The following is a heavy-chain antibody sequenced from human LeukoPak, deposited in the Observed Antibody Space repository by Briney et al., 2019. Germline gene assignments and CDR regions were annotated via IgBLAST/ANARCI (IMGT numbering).Heavy chain of an antibody. D-gene: IGHD6-13*01. CDR1: GGSISTFY. J-gene: IGHJ4*02. V-gene: IGHV4-59*08. Sequence: SETLSLTCTVSGGSISTFYWSWLRQPPGKGLEWIGYIYYSGSTNFNPSLKSRVTISVDTSKNQFSLQLNSVTAADTAVYYCARLVPPYSSSWYDYWGQGTLVTVSS. CDR3: ARLVPPYSSSWYDY. CDR2: IYYSGST.